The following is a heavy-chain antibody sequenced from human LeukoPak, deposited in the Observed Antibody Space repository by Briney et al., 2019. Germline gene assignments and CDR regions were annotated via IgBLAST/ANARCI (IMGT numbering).Heavy chain of an antibody. V-gene: IGHV3-23*01. CDR2: IGGSGGST. CDR3: AKVRRDGYNDCFDY. Sequence: GGSLRLSCAASGFTFSRYAMSWVRQAPGKGLEWVSAIGGSGGSTYYADSVTGRFTISRDNSKNTLYLQMNSLRAEDTDVYYCAKVRRDGYNDCFDYWGQGTPVTVSS. CDR1: GFTFSRYA. D-gene: IGHD5-24*01. J-gene: IGHJ4*02.